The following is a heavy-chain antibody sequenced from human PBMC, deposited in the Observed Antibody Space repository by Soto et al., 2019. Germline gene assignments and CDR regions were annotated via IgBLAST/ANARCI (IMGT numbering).Heavy chain of an antibody. CDR1: GFTFSSYA. V-gene: IGHV3-23*01. Sequence: EVQLLESGGGLVQPGGSLRLSCAASGFTFSSYAMSWVRQAPGKGLEWVSSISGTGGNTHYADSVKGRFTISRDHSKKTLYLQMDSLRAEDTAVYYCAKVIATTPDYWGQGTLVTVSS. CDR3: AKVIATTPDY. J-gene: IGHJ4*02. CDR2: ISGTGGNT. D-gene: IGHD1-1*01.